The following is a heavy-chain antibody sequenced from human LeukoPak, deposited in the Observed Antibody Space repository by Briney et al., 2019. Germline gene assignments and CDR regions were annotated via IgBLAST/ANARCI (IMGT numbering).Heavy chain of an antibody. Sequence: GESLKISCKASGYYFDYYWIGWVRQVPGKGLEWMGIVYPVDSEIKYSPTFRGHVTLSVDKSLTTAYLQWTSLKASDTGVYYCARHLNTLNTGSFDSWGXXTLXTVSS. V-gene: IGHV5-51*01. D-gene: IGHD1-14*01. CDR2: VYPVDSEI. CDR3: ARHLNTLNTGSFDS. J-gene: IGHJ5*01. CDR1: GYYFDYYW.